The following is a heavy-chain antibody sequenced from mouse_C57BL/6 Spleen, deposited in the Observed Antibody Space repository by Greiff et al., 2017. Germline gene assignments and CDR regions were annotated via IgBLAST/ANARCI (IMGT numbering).Heavy chain of an antibody. V-gene: IGHV5-12*01. J-gene: IGHJ2*01. CDR1: GFTFSDYY. CDR3: ARHGDGSLFDY. D-gene: IGHD2-3*01. CDR2: ISTGGGST. Sequence: EVKLMEPGGGLVQPGGSLQISCAASGFTFSDYYMYWVRQTPEKRLEWVAYISTGGGSTYYPDTVKGRFTISRDNAKTTLYLQMSRLKSEDTAMYYCARHGDGSLFDYWGQGTTLTVSS.